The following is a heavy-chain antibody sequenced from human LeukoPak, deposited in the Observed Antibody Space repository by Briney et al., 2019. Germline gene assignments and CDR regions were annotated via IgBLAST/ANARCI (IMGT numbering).Heavy chain of an antibody. D-gene: IGHD2-2*02. V-gene: IGHV3-23*05. CDR2: IYGSNNKT. CDR3: AKGISGSCYTGLGF. Sequence: PGGSLRLSCAASGFTFSSFAMGWVRLAPGKGLQWISCIYGSNNKTYYTDSVTGRFTISIDNSKTTLFLQMNSLRAEDTAVYYCAKGISGSCYTGLGFWGQGTLVTVSS. J-gene: IGHJ4*02. CDR1: GFTFSSFA.